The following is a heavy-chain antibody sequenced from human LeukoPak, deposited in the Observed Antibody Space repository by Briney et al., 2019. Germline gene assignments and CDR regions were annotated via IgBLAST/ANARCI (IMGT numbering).Heavy chain of an antibody. Sequence: SVKVSCKASGGTFSSYAISWVRQAPGQGLEWMGGIIPIFGTANYAQKFQGRVTITTDESTSTAYMELSSLRSEDTAVYYCARGKAVTTKIFDYWGQGTLVTVSS. CDR1: GGTFSSYA. CDR2: IIPIFGTA. V-gene: IGHV1-69*05. CDR3: ARGKAVTTKIFDY. D-gene: IGHD4-17*01. J-gene: IGHJ4*02.